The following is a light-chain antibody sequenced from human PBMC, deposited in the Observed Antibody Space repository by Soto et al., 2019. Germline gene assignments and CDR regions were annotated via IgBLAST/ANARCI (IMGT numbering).Light chain of an antibody. CDR2: GTS. CDR3: QHYVTWPLT. Sequence: EIVLTQSPGTLSLSPGERATLSCRASQSVSSYLAWYQQKPGQAPRLLIYGTSSRATGIPDRFSGSGSGTDSTLTISSLQSEDFAVYYCQHYVTWPLTFGGGTKVE. CDR1: QSVSSY. J-gene: IGKJ4*01. V-gene: IGKV3D-15*01.